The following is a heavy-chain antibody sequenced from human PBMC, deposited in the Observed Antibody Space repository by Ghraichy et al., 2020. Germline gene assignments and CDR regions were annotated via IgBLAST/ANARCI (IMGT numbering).Heavy chain of an antibody. CDR1: GFTFSSYW. CDR3: ARDGGYSSSWAFDP. Sequence: GGSLRLSCAASGFTFSSYWMHWVRQAPGKGLVWVSRIHSDGSSTSYVDSVKGRFTISRDNAKNTLYLQMNSLRAEDTAVYYCARDGGYSSSWAFDPWGQGTLVTVSS. J-gene: IGHJ5*02. V-gene: IGHV3-74*01. D-gene: IGHD6-13*01. CDR2: IHSDGSST.